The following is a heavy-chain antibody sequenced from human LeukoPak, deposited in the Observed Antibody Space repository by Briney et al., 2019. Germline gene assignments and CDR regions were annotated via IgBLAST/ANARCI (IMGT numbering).Heavy chain of an antibody. V-gene: IGHV4-39*01. CDR2: VYYNGNT. CDR1: GASISSSSYY. Sequence: SETLSLTCTVSGASISSSSYYWGYFRQPPGKGLEWIGSVYYNGNTYYNPSLKSRATISADTSKNQFSLKLTSVTAADTAVYYCARLWRAAIDYGGRGESAARRFKPGNRFDPWGQGTLVTVSS. CDR3: ARLWRAAIDYGGRGESAARRFKPGNRFDP. D-gene: IGHD4-17*01. J-gene: IGHJ5*02.